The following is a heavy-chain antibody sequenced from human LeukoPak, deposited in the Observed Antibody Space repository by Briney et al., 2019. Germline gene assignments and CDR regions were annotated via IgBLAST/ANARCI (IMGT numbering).Heavy chain of an antibody. CDR1: GFSFSSFA. Sequence: GGSLRLSCAASGFSFSSFAMTWVRQAPGKGLEWVSGIIDTGGATYYANSVKGRFTISRDKSKNTVYLQMNSLSAEDTAVYYCAGGDDWFLQDHYFYYGMDVWGQGTTVTVSS. V-gene: IGHV3-23*01. J-gene: IGHJ6*02. CDR3: AGGDDWFLQDHYFYYGMDV. CDR2: IIDTGGAT. D-gene: IGHD3-9*01.